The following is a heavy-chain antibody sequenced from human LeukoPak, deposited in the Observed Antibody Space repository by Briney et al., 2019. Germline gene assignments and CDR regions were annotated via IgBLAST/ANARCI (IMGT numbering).Heavy chain of an antibody. J-gene: IGHJ5*02. Sequence: GESLKISCKGSGYSFTSSWIGWVRQMPGKGLEWMGIIYPGDSDTRYSPSFQGQVTISADKSISTAYLQWSSLKASDTAMYYCARYFRSGYYRTPINWFDPWGQGTLVTVSS. CDR3: ARYFRSGYYRTPINWFDP. CDR1: GYSFTSSW. V-gene: IGHV5-51*01. CDR2: IYPGDSDT. D-gene: IGHD3-22*01.